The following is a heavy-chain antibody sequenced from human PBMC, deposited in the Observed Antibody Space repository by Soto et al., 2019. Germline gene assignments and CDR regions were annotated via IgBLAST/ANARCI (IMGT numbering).Heavy chain of an antibody. V-gene: IGHV1-69*02. CDR3: ASSYGSGYRAFDY. CDR2: VNPIVSMS. D-gene: IGHD3-10*01. CDR1: GDTFNFYS. J-gene: IGHJ4*02. Sequence: QVQLVQSGAEVKRPGSSVKVSCKASGDTFNFYSINWVRQAPGLGLEWMGRVNPIVSMSNYAQKFQGRVTITADKSTSTAYMELLRLKSEETAIDYCASSYGSGYRAFDYWGQGALVTVSS.